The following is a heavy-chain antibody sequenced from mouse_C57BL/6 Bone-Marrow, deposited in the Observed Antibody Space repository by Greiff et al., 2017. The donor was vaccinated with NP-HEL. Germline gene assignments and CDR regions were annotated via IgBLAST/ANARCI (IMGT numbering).Heavy chain of an antibody. D-gene: IGHD1-1*01. CDR1: GYTFTEYT. CDR2: FYPGSGSI. CDR3: ARHEELDYYGISPYWYFDV. V-gene: IGHV1-62-2*01. Sequence: QVQLQQSGAELVKPGASVKLSCKASGYTFTEYTIHWVKQRSGQGLEWIGWFYPGSGSIKYNEKFKDKATLTADKSSSTVYMELSSLTSEDSAVYFCARHEELDYYGISPYWYFDVWGTGTTVTVSS. J-gene: IGHJ1*03.